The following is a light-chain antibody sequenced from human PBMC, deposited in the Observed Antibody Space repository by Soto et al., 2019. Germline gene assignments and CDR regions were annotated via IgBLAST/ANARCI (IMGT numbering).Light chain of an antibody. CDR2: EVS. J-gene: IGLJ1*01. Sequence: QSVLTQPASVSGSPGQSITMSCTGTSSDVGGYDYVSWYQQHPGEVPKLIIFEVSSRPAWISNRFSASKSGNTASLTISGLKAEDEDDYYCSSYTTSSSSVFRTGPK. CDR3: SSYTTSSSSV. V-gene: IGLV2-14*01. CDR1: SSDVGGYDY.